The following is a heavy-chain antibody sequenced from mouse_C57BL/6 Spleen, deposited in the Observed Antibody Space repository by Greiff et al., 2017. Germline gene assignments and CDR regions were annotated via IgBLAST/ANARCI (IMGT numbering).Heavy chain of an antibody. V-gene: IGHV2-2*01. J-gene: IGHJ1*03. D-gene: IGHD2-4*01. Sequence: VMLVESGPGLVQPSQSLSITCTVSGFSLTSYGVNWVRQSPGKGLEWRGVIWSGGGTDYNAAFISRLSISRINSKSQVFFKMNSLQADDAAIYDCARRDDYDGYFDVWGTGTTVTVSS. CDR2: IWSGGGT. CDR1: GFSLTSYG. CDR3: ARRDDYDGYFDV.